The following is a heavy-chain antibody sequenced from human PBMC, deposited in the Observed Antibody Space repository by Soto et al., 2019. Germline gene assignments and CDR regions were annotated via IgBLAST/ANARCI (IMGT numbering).Heavy chain of an antibody. CDR3: VKDRYVDY. V-gene: IGHV3-64D*06. CDR2: ISSEGAST. J-gene: IGHJ4*02. Sequence: PGGSLRLSCAASGFTFSNAWMSWVRQAPGKGLEYVASISSEGASTYYADSVKGRFIISRDNSKDTLYLQMSSLRAEDTAVYYCVKDRYVDYWGQGILVTVSS. CDR1: GFTFSNAW.